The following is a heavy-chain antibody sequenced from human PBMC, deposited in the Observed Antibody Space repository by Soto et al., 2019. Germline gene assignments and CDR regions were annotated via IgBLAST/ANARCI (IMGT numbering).Heavy chain of an antibody. V-gene: IGHV1-18*01. J-gene: IGHJ6*03. CDR1: GYTFTSYG. CDR2: ISAYNGNT. D-gene: IGHD2-15*01. Sequence: ASVKVSCKASGYTFTSYGISWVRQAPGQGLEWMGWISAYNGNTNYAQKLQGRVTMTTDTSTSTAYMELRSLRSDDTAVYYCAREYCSGGSCYSGYYNYYMDFWGKGTTVTVSS. CDR3: AREYCSGGSCYSGYYNYYMDF.